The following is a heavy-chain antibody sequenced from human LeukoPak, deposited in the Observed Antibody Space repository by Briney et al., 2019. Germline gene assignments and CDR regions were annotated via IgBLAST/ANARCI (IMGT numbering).Heavy chain of an antibody. V-gene: IGHV3-73*01. CDR2: IRSKANSYAT. CDR3: TRHRPGYCSSTSCPEKYYYYMDV. D-gene: IGHD2-2*03. CDR1: GFTFSGSA. J-gene: IGHJ6*03. Sequence: GGSLRLSCAASGFTFSGSAMHWVRQASGKGLEWVGRIRSKANSYATAYAASVKGRFTISRDDSKNTAYLQMNSLKTEDTAVYYCTRHRPGYCSSTSCPEKYYYYMDVWGKGTTVTVSS.